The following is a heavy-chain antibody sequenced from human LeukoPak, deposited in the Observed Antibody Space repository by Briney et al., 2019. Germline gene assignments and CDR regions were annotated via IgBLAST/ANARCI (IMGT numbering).Heavy chain of an antibody. CDR1: GYSISSGYY. CDR2: IYHSGST. V-gene: IGHV4-38-2*02. D-gene: IGHD6-19*01. Sequence: KSSETLSLTCTVSGYSISSGYYWGWIRQPPGKGLEWIGSIYHSGSTYYNPSLKSRVTISVDTSKNQFSLKLSSVTAADTAVYYCARYSSGWYSWFDPWGQGTVVAVSS. J-gene: IGHJ5*02. CDR3: ARYSSGWYSWFDP.